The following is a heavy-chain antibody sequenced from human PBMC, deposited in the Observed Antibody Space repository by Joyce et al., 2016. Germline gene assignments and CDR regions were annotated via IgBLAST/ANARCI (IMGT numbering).Heavy chain of an antibody. V-gene: IGHV3-7*03. CDR3: VRDPPHPHRISRVTNILGRGRMDV. CDR1: EFPFSNYW. Sequence: EVQLVESGGGLVQPGGSLRLSCAASEFPFSNYWMTWVRQAPGKGLEWVAVISPDGSEQYYVNSVKGRLTISRDNGKNSLNLQMNSLGVEDTDVYYCVRDPPHPHRISRVTNILGRGRMDVWGQGTTVTVSS. D-gene: IGHD3-3*02. J-gene: IGHJ6*02. CDR2: ISPDGSEQ.